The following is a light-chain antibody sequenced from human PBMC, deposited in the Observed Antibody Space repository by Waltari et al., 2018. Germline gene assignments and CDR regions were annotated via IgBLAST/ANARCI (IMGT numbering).Light chain of an antibody. CDR3: QVWDGNGNRVI. Sequence: SYVLTQSPSVSVAPGQTARITCQGSNFETKHFHWYQQKPGRAPILVVYDDNDRPYGIPTRCSGSSSGSTATLTISGVEVDDEADYFCQVWDGNGNRVIFGGGTKVTVL. CDR2: DDN. CDR1: NFETKH. J-gene: IGLJ2*01. V-gene: IGLV3-21*02.